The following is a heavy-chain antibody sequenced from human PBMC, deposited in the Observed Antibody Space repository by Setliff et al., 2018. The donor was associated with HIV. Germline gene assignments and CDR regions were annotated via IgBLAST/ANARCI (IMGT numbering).Heavy chain of an antibody. CDR3: ARDAGPHYGSGPPLEY. D-gene: IGHD3-10*01. V-gene: IGHV4-4*07. CDR1: GGSISRYY. Sequence: LSLTCTVSGGSISRYYWSWIRQPAGKGLEWIGRIYPSGNINYNPSLKSRLTMSIDTSKNQFSLKLSSVTATDTAVYYCARDAGPHYGSGPPLEYWGQGIQVTGSS. J-gene: IGHJ4*02. CDR2: IYPSGNI.